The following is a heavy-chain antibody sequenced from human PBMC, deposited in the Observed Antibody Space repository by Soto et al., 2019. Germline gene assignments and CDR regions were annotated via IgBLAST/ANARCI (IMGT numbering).Heavy chain of an antibody. CDR1: GGSISSYY. V-gene: IGHV4-59*01. CDR3: GGVPYYDTTIVYYYAIDV. J-gene: IGHJ6*02. CDR2: IYYSGST. Sequence: PSETLSLTCTVSGGSISSYYWSWIRQPPGKGLEWIGYIYYSGSTNYNPSLKSRVTISVDTSKNQFSLKLSSVTAADTAVYYCGGVPYYDTTIVYYYAIDVWGQGTTVTVSS. D-gene: IGHD3-9*01.